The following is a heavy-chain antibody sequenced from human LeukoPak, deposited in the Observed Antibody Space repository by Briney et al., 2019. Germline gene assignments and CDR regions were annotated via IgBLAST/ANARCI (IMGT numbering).Heavy chain of an antibody. J-gene: IGHJ1*01. D-gene: IGHD2-2*01. V-gene: IGHV3-48*01. CDR2: ISSSSSTI. CDR3: ARVGISLGYCSSTSCYWEYFQH. CDR1: RFTFSSYS. Sequence: GGSLRLSCAASRFTFSSYSMNWVRQAPGKGLEWVSYISSSSSTIYYADSVKGRFTISRDNAKNSLYLQMNSLRAEDTAVYYCARVGISLGYCSSTSCYWEYFQHWGQGTLVTVSS.